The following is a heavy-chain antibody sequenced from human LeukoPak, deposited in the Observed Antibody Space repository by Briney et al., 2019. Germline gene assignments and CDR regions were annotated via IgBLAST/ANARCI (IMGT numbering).Heavy chain of an antibody. CDR1: GFTFSRYA. Sequence: GGSLRLSCAASGFTFSRYAMHWVRQAPGKGLEWVAAISYDGSNKSYADSVKGRFTISRDNSKNMLYLQMNSLRAEDTAVYYCVRDLLRDSGDHWGQGTLVTVSS. D-gene: IGHD6-25*01. V-gene: IGHV3-30-3*01. CDR3: VRDLLRDSGDH. J-gene: IGHJ4*02. CDR2: ISYDGSNK.